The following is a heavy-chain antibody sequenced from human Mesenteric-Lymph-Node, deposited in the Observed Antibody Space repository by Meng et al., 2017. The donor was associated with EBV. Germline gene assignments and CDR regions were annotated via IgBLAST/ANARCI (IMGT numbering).Heavy chain of an antibody. CDR1: VYTFTTFG. V-gene: IGHV7-4-1*02. Sequence: QVQLVQSGAEVKKPGASVKISCKASVYTFTTFGISWVRQAPGQGLEWMGWISTITGNPTNAQDFTGRFVFSLDTSVSTAYLQINNLKPDDTAVYYCARDNPLDQWGQGTLVTVSS. CDR2: ISTITGNP. CDR3: ARDNPLDQ. J-gene: IGHJ4*02.